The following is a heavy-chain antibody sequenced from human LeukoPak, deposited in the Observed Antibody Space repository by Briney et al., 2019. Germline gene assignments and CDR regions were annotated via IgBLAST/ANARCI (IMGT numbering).Heavy chain of an antibody. Sequence: PGGSLRLSCAASGFTFSSYWMSWVRQAPGKGLEWVANIKQDGSEKYYVDSVKGRFTISRDNAKNSLYLQMNSLRAEDTAVYYCARGRSSGWYPFGYWGQGTLVTVSS. CDR2: IKQDGSEK. J-gene: IGHJ4*02. V-gene: IGHV3-7*01. D-gene: IGHD6-19*01. CDR3: ARGRSSGWYPFGY. CDR1: GFTFSSYW.